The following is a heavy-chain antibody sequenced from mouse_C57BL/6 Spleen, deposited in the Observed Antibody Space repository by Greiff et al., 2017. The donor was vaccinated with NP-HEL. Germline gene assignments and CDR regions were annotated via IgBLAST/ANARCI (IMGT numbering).Heavy chain of an antibody. CDR3: ARKVYDYDGGFAY. V-gene: IGHV1-61*01. J-gene: IGHJ3*01. CDR1: GYTFTSYW. Sequence: QVQLQQPGAELVRPGSSVKLSCKASGYTFTSYWMDWVKQRPGQGLEWIGNIYPSDSETHYNQKFKDKATLTVDKSSSTAYMQLSSLTSEDSAVYYCARKVYDYDGGFAYWGQGTLVTVSA. D-gene: IGHD2-4*01. CDR2: IYPSDSET.